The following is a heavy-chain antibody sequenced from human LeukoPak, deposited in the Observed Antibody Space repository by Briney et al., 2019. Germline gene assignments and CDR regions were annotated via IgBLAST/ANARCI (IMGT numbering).Heavy chain of an antibody. CDR3: ASGSLGDGYGVGDYYQYMDV. CDR1: GGTFNSYA. J-gene: IGHJ6*03. D-gene: IGHD5-24*01. CDR2: IMPLFGTA. Sequence: SVKVSCKASGGTFNSYAISWVRRAPGQGLEWMGGIMPLFGTANYAQEFQGRVTFTTDESASTAYMEVSSLRSEDTAVYYCASGSLGDGYGVGDYYQYMDVWGKGTTVTVS. V-gene: IGHV1-69*05.